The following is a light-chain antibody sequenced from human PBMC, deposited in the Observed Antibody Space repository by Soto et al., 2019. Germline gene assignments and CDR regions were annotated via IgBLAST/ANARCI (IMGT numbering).Light chain of an antibody. J-gene: IGLJ1*01. CDR1: SSDVGSYNL. V-gene: IGLV2-23*02. Sequence: QSALNQPASVSGSPGQSITISCTGTSSDVGSYNLVSWYQQHPGKAPKLMIYEVSKRPSGVSNRFSGSKSGNTASLTISGLQAEDEADYYCCSYAGSSTPYVFGTGTRSPS. CDR3: CSYAGSSTPYV. CDR2: EVS.